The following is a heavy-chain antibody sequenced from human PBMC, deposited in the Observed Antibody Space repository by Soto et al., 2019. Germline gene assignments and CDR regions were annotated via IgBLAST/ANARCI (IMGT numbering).Heavy chain of an antibody. V-gene: IGHV3-9*01. D-gene: IGHD1-26*01. Sequence: HPGGSLRLSCAASGFTFDDYVMHWVRQAPGKGLEWVSGISWNSGSIGYVDSVKGRFTISRDNAKNSLYLQMNSLRAEDTALYYCAKDIAIWRMVGATDYFDDWGQGTLVTVSS. CDR2: ISWNSGSI. CDR3: AKDIAIWRMVGATDYFDD. J-gene: IGHJ4*02. CDR1: GFTFDDYV.